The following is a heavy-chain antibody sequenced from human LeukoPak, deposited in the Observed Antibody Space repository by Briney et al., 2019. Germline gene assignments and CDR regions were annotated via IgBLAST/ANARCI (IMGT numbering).Heavy chain of an antibody. V-gene: IGHV4-4*09. CDR1: HYSISSNYY. Sequence: PSETLSLTCTVSHYSISSNYYWGWIRQPPGKGLEWIGYIYTSGSTNYNPSLKSRVTISVDTSKNQFSLKLSSVTAADTAVYYCARQFVVRGVIITSYWFDPWGQGTLVTVSS. CDR3: ARQFVVRGVIITSYWFDP. D-gene: IGHD3-10*01. J-gene: IGHJ5*02. CDR2: IYTSGST.